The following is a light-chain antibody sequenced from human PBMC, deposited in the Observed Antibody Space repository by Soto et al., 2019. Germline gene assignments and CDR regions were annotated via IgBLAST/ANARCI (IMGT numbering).Light chain of an antibody. CDR1: QSVSSSF. V-gene: IGKV3-20*01. CDR2: SAS. J-gene: IGKJ1*01. CDR3: QQYGSSGT. Sequence: EIVLTQSPGTLSLSPGERATLSCRASQSVSSSFLAWYQQKPGQPPRLLIYSASGRATGIPDRFSGSGSGTDFTLTISRLEPEDFAVYYCQQYGSSGTFGQGTKVDIK.